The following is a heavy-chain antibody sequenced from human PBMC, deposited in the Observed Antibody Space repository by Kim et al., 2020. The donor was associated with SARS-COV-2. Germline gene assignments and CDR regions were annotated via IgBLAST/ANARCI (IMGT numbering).Heavy chain of an antibody. J-gene: IGHJ5*02. Sequence: GESLQISCKGSGYSFTSYWIGWVRQMPGKGLEWMGIIYPGDSDTRYSPSFQGQVTISVDKSISTAYLQWSSLKASDTAMYYCAKFGPTTGTLSHNWFDPWGQGTLVTVSS. CDR1: GYSFTSYW. CDR3: AKFGPTTGTLSHNWFDP. CDR2: IYPGDSDT. D-gene: IGHD4-17*01. V-gene: IGHV5-51*01.